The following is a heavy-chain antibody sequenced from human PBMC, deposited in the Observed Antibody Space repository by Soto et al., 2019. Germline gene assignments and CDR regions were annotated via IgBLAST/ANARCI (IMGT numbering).Heavy chain of an antibody. V-gene: IGHV1-18*01. D-gene: IGHD2-15*01. CDR3: ARDHCSRGSCYWINWFDP. Sequence: QVPLVQSGAEVKKPGASVKVSCKASGYTFTSYGISWVRQAPGQGLEWMGWISAYNGNTNYAQKLQGRVTMTTDTSPSTAYMELRSLRSDDTAVYYCARDHCSRGSCYWINWFDPWGQGTLVTVAS. CDR1: GYTFTSYG. J-gene: IGHJ5*02. CDR2: ISAYNGNT.